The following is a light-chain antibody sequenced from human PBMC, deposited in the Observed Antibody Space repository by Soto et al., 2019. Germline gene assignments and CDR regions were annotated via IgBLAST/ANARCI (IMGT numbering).Light chain of an antibody. V-gene: IGKV3-20*01. Sequence: EIVLTQSPGTLSLSPGERATLSCRASQSVSSSYLAWYQQKPGQAPRLLIYGASSRATGIPDRFSCSGSGTDFTLTISRLEPEDFALYYWQQYGSSPWTFGQGTQVEIK. CDR3: QQYGSSPWT. CDR2: GAS. CDR1: QSVSSSY. J-gene: IGKJ1*01.